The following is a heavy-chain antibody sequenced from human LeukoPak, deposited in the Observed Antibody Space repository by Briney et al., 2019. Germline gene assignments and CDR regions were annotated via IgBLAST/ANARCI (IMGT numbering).Heavy chain of an antibody. CDR1: GFTFSSYE. CDR3: ASRRGQEGFNYYYYMGV. D-gene: IGHD3-10*01. Sequence: PGGSLRLSCAASGFTFSSYEMNWVRQAPRKGLEWVSYISSSGSTIYYADSVKGRFTISRDNAKNSLYLQMNSLRAEDTAVYYCASRRGQEGFNYYYYMGVWGKGTTVTVSS. J-gene: IGHJ6*03. V-gene: IGHV3-48*03. CDR2: ISSSGSTI.